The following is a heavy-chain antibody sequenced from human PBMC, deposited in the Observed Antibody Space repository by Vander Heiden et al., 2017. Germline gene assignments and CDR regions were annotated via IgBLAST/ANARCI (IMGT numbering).Heavy chain of an antibody. CDR3: TTGGGTGDF. CDR2: IRSKSDGGTT. CDR1: QFTLTETW. Sequence: EVQLVESGGGLVDPGGSLRLSCAVSQFTLTETWVGWVSQAPGKGLEWVGRIRSKSDGGTTDYAAPVKGRFTVSRDDSENTSFLQMNSLKTEDTAVYYCTTGGGTGDFWGQGTLVTVSS. J-gene: IGHJ4*02. V-gene: IGHV3-15*01. D-gene: IGHD7-27*01.